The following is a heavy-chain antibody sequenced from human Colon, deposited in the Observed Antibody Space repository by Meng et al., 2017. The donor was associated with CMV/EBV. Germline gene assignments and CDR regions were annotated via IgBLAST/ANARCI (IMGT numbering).Heavy chain of an antibody. V-gene: IGHV3-66*02. CDR3: VREGYYGA. D-gene: IGHD3-10*01. J-gene: IGHJ5*02. CDR2: ISSGGST. CDR1: GFIVSNHN. Sequence: GESLKISCAASGFIVSNHNMSWVRQTPGKGLEYVSVISSGGSTDYVDSVRGRFTISRDNSKSALYLHMNSLRVEDTAVYYCVREGYYGAWGQGTLVTVSS.